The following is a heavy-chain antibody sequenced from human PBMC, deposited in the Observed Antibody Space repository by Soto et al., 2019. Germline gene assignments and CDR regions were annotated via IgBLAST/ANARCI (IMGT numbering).Heavy chain of an antibody. CDR3: ARDGVVVAATHYYYGMDV. CDR1: GGTFSSYA. D-gene: IGHD2-15*01. Sequence: LVKVSCKASGGTFSSYAISWVRQAPGQGLEWMGGIIPIFGTANYAQKFQGRVTITADESTSTAYMELSSLRSEDTAVYYCARDGVVVAATHYYYGMDVWGQGTTVTVSS. V-gene: IGHV1-69*13. J-gene: IGHJ6*02. CDR2: IIPIFGTA.